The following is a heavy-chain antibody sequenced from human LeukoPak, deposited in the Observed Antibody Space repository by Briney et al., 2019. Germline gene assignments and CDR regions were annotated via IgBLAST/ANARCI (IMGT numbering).Heavy chain of an antibody. D-gene: IGHD3-10*01. CDR3: ARDNMVRGVIIPFDP. J-gene: IGHJ5*02. Sequence: GGSLRLSCAASGFTFDDYAMHWVRQAPGKGLEWVSGISWNSGSIGYADSVKGRFTISRDNAKNSLYLQMNSLRAEDTAVYYCARDNMVRGVIIPFDPWGQGTLVTVSS. V-gene: IGHV3-9*01. CDR1: GFTFDDYA. CDR2: ISWNSGSI.